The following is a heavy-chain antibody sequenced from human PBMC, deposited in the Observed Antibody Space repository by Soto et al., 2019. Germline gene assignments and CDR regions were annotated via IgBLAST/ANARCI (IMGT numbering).Heavy chain of an antibody. J-gene: IGHJ6*03. V-gene: IGHV3-49*03. D-gene: IGHD2-21*02. CDR2: IRSKAYGGTT. CDR1: GFTFGEYA. CDR3: TRGVTNYYYYMDV. Sequence: GGSLRLSCTASGFTFGEYAMSWFRQAPGKGLEWVGFIRSKAYGGTTEYAASVKGRFTISRDDSKSIAYLQMNSLKTEDTAVYYCTRGVTNYYYYMDVWGKGTTVTVSS.